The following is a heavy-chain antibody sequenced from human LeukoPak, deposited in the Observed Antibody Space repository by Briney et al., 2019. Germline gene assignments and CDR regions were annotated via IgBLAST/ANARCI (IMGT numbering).Heavy chain of an antibody. J-gene: IGHJ4*02. CDR3: ARVYYDSSGYYADY. CDR2: IYYSGST. Sequence: SETLSLTCTVSGGSISSYYWSWIRQPPGKGLEWIGYIYYSGSTNYNPSLKSRVTISVDTSKNQFSLKLSSVTAADTAVYYCARVYYDSSGYYADYWGQGTLVTVSS. CDR1: GGSISSYY. V-gene: IGHV4-59*01. D-gene: IGHD3-22*01.